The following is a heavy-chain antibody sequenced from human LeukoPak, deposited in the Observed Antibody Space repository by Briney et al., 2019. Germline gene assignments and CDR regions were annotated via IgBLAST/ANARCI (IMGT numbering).Heavy chain of an antibody. CDR1: GFTVSSNY. CDR3: ARDGYSYGPPLL. J-gene: IGHJ4*02. CDR2: IYSGGST. D-gene: IGHD5-18*01. Sequence: GGSLRLSCAASGFTVSSNYMSWVRQAPGKGLEWVSVIYSGGSTYYADSVKGRFTISRDSSKNTLYLQMNSLRAEDTAVYYCARDGYSYGPPLLGGQGTLVTVSS. V-gene: IGHV3-53*01.